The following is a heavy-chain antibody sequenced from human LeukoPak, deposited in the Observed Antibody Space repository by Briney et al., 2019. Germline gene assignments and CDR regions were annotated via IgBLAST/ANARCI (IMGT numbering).Heavy chain of an antibody. CDR3: ARNLYDFWSGYGMDV. V-gene: IGHV1-69*13. Sequence: GASVKVSCKASGGTFSSYAISWVRQAPGQGLEWMGGIIPIFGTANYAQKFQGRVTITADESTSTAYMELSSLRSEDTAVYYCARNLYDFWSGYGMDVWGQGTTVTVSS. CDR2: IIPIFGTA. CDR1: GGTFSSYA. J-gene: IGHJ6*02. D-gene: IGHD3-3*01.